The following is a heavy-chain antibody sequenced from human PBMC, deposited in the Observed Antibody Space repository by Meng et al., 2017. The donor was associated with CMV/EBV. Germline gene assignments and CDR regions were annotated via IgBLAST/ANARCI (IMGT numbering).Heavy chain of an antibody. CDR1: GGSFSGYY. CDR3: ARRVKLVVSFDY. CDR2: INHSGST. D-gene: IGHD2-15*01. J-gene: IGHJ4*02. V-gene: IGHV4-34*01. Sequence: SETLSLTCAVYGGSFSGYYWSWIRQPPGQGLEWIGEINHSGSTYYNPSLKSRVTISVDTSKNQFSLKLSSVTDADTAVYYCARRVKLVVSFDYWGQGTLVTVS.